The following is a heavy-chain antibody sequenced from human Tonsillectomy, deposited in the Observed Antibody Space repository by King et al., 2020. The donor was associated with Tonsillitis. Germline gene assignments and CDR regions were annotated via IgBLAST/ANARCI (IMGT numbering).Heavy chain of an antibody. J-gene: IGHJ4*02. Sequence: GQLVQSGGGLVQPGGSLRLSCAASGFTFSSYWMSWVRQAPGKGLEWVANINQDGSEKSYVDSVKGRFTISRDNAKKSLYLQMNSLRAEDTAVYYCARDWPNYFDSSGYLWYFDYWGQGTLVTVSS. CDR3: ARDWPNYFDSSGYLWYFDY. CDR2: INQDGSEK. D-gene: IGHD3-22*01. V-gene: IGHV3-7*03. CDR1: GFTFSSYW.